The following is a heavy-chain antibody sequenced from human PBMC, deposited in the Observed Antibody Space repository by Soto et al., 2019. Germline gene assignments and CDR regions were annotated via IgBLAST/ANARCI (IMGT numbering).Heavy chain of an antibody. Sequence: SETLSLTCAVYGGSFSGYYWSWIRQPPGKGLEWIGEINHSGSTNYNPSLKSRVTISVDTSKNQFSLKLSSVTAADTAVYYCARVVRDYDSSGYYYLIYYFDYWGQGTLVTVSS. V-gene: IGHV4-34*01. D-gene: IGHD3-22*01. CDR2: INHSGST. J-gene: IGHJ4*02. CDR3: ARVVRDYDSSGYYYLIYYFDY. CDR1: GGSFSGYY.